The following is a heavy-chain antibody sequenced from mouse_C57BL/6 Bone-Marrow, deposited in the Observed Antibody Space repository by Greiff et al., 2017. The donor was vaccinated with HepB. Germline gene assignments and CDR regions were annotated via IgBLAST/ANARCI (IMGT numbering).Heavy chain of an antibody. CDR3: ARESYYGSSSTGAPYFDV. V-gene: IGHV5-12*01. Sequence: EVKLVESGGGLVQPGGSLKLSCAASGFTFSDYYMYWVRQTPEKRLEWVAYISNGGGSTYYPATVKGRFTISRDNAKNTLYLQMSRLKSEDTAMYYCARESYYGSSSTGAPYFDVWGTGTTVTVSS. CDR1: GFTFSDYY. CDR2: ISNGGGST. J-gene: IGHJ1*03. D-gene: IGHD1-1*01.